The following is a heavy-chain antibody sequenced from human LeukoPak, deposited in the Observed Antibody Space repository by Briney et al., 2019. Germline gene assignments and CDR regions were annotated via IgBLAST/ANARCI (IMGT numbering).Heavy chain of an antibody. D-gene: IGHD3-22*01. Sequence: GGSLRLSCAASGFTVSSNSMSWVRQAPGKGLEWVSVIYSGGSTFYADSVKGRFTISRDNSKNTLYLQMNSLRAEDTAVYYCARKHYYDSSGFFPPMDYSGQGTLVTVSS. CDR2: IYSGGST. J-gene: IGHJ4*02. CDR1: GFTVSSNS. V-gene: IGHV3-66*01. CDR3: ARKHYYDSSGFFPPMDY.